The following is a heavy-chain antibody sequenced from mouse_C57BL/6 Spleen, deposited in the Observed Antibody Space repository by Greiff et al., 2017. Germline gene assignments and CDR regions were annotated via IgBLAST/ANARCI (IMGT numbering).Heavy chain of an antibody. Sequence: VQVVESGPGLVQPSQSLSITCTVSGFSLTSYGVHWVRQSPGKGLEWLGVIWSGGSTDYNAAFISRLSISKDNSKSQVFFKMNSLQADDTAIYYCARVLRIYYDYDGFAYWGQGTLVTVSA. CDR2: IWSGGST. CDR1: GFSLTSYG. CDR3: ARVLRIYYDYDGFAY. V-gene: IGHV2-2*01. J-gene: IGHJ3*01. D-gene: IGHD2-4*01.